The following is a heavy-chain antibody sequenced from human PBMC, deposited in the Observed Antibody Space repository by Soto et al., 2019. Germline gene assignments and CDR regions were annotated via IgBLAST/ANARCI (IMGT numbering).Heavy chain of an antibody. Sequence: SETLSLTCSVSGGSISGSSDYWGWIRQAPEKGLEWIGSVYYSGSTYYNPSLKSRVSVTVDTSKNQFSLKLGSVTAADTAVYYCARAGYISSWYYFDYWGQGTLVTVSS. V-gene: IGHV4-39*07. CDR3: ARAGYISSWYYFDY. CDR2: VYYSGST. D-gene: IGHD6-13*01. CDR1: GGSISGSSDY. J-gene: IGHJ4*02.